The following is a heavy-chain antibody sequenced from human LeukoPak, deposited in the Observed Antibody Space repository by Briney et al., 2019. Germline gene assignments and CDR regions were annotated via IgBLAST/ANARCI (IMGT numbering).Heavy chain of an antibody. CDR1: GFTFSSYG. CDR3: ARDSSSGWFDAFDI. J-gene: IGHJ3*02. CDR2: ISYDGSNK. D-gene: IGHD6-19*01. Sequence: PGGSLRLSCAASGFTFSSYGMHWVRQAPGKGLEWVAVISYDGSNKYYADSVKGRFTISRDNSKNTLYLQMNSLRAEDTAVYYCARDSSSGWFDAFDIWGQGTMVTVS. V-gene: IGHV3-30*03.